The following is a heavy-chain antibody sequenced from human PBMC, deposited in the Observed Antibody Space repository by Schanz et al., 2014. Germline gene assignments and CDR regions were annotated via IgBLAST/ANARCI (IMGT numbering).Heavy chain of an antibody. D-gene: IGHD1-26*01. CDR2: ISRSSSTI. J-gene: IGHJ4*01. CDR3: ARDSWSHYLVEY. Sequence: EVQLVESGGGLVQPGGSLRLSCAASAFIFRSYSMHWVRQAPGKGLEWVSYISRSSSTIYYADSVRGRFTISRDNAKNSLYLQMNSLRAEDAAVYYCARDSWSHYLVEYWGHGTLVTVSS. V-gene: IGHV3-48*01. CDR1: AFIFRSYS.